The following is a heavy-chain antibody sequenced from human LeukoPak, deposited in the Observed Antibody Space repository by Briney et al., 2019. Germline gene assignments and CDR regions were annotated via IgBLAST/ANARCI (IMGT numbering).Heavy chain of an antibody. Sequence: SETLSLTCAVYGGSFSGYYWSWIRQPPGKGLEWIGEINHSGSTNYNPSLKSRVTISVDTSKNQFSLKLSSVTAADTAVYYCAGGGGDYGGGFDPWGQGTLVTVSS. D-gene: IGHD4-17*01. CDR3: AGGGGDYGGGFDP. V-gene: IGHV4-34*01. J-gene: IGHJ5*02. CDR1: GGSFSGYY. CDR2: INHSGST.